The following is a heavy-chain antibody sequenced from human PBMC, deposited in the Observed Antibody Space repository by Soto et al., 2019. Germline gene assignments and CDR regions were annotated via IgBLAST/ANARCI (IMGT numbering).Heavy chain of an antibody. CDR3: ARQVTAMANYYYYGMDV. V-gene: IGHV5-51*01. D-gene: IGHD5-18*01. CDR2: IYPGDSDT. Sequence: GESLKISCKGSGYSFTSYWIGWVRQMPVKGLEWMGIIYPGDSDTRYSPSFQGQVTISADKSISTAYLQWSSLKASDTAMYYCARQVTAMANYYYYGMDVWGQGTTVTVSS. J-gene: IGHJ6*02. CDR1: GYSFTSYW.